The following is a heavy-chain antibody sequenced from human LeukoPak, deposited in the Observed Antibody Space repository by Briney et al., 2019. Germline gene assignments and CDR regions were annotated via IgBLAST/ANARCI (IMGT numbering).Heavy chain of an antibody. CDR3: ARGVVVVPAAMADYYYYMDV. CDR2: INPSGGST. D-gene: IGHD2-2*01. CDR1: GYTFTSYY. J-gene: IGHJ6*03. V-gene: IGHV1-46*01. Sequence: GDSVKVSCKASGYTFTSYYMHWVRQAPGQGLEWMGIINPSGGSTSYAQKFQGRVTMTRDMSTSTVYMELSSLRSEDTAVYYCARGVVVVPAAMADYYYYMDVWGKGTTVTVSS.